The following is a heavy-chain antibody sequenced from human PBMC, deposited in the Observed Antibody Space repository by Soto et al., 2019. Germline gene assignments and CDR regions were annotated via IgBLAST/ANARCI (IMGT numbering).Heavy chain of an antibody. Sequence: GGSLRLSGAASGFTFSKAWIIWVRQVPWKGLEWVGRIKSKIDGGTTDYAAPVKGRFIISRDDSKDTLSLQMNSLKTEDKAVYYCTTELYDDIVHMFDPFGQGTQVTFSS. CDR2: IKSKIDGGTT. D-gene: IGHD4-17*01. CDR1: GFTFSKAW. J-gene: IGHJ5*02. CDR3: TTELYDDIVHMFDP. V-gene: IGHV3-15*01.